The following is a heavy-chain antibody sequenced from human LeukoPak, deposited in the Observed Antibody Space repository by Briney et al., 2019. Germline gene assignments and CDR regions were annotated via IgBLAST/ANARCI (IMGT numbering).Heavy chain of an antibody. CDR2: ISGSGGGT. D-gene: IGHD6-13*01. J-gene: IGHJ4*02. Sequence: SGVSLRLSCAASGFTFSSYAMTWVRQAPGKGLEWVSAISGSGGGTYYADSVKGRFTISRDNSKNTLYLQMNSLRAEVTAVYYCAKGIGAASDYWGQGTLVTVSS. CDR3: AKGIGAASDY. V-gene: IGHV3-23*01. CDR1: GFTFSSYA.